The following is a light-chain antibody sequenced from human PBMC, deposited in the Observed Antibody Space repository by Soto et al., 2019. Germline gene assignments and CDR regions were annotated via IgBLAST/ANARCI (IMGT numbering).Light chain of an antibody. V-gene: IGKV1-39*01. J-gene: IGKJ4*01. CDR3: QQSYNIQALT. CDR2: GAA. Sequence: DIQMTQSPSTLSGSVGDRVTITCRASQTISSWLAWYQQKPGKAPRVLIYGAASLQSGVPSRFSGSGSGTNFSLTINSLQPEDYATYYCQQSYNIQALTFGGGTKVDIK. CDR1: QTISSW.